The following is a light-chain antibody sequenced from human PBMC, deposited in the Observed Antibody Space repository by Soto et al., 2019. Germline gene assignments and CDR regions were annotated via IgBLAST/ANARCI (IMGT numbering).Light chain of an antibody. Sequence: QSALTQPASVSGSPGQSITISCTGTSSDVGGYNYVSWYQQHPGKAPKLMIYEVSNRPSGVSNRFSGSKSGNTASLTISGLQXEDEADYYCSSYTSSSTRVFGGGTKVTVL. CDR1: SSDVGGYNY. CDR3: SSYTSSSTRV. CDR2: EVS. V-gene: IGLV2-14*01. J-gene: IGLJ3*02.